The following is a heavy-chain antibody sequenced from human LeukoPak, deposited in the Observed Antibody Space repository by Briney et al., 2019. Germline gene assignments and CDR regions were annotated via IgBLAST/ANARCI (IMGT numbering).Heavy chain of an antibody. D-gene: IGHD2-2*01. Sequence: GGSLRLSCAASGFTFRRSGVTWVRQAPGKGLEWVSGFSGGDGSTHYADSVKGRFTISRDYSENTAFLQMNSLRAEDTAVYYCTKWNGYADYWGQGTLVTVS. CDR2: FSGGDGST. J-gene: IGHJ4*02. V-gene: IGHV3-23*01. CDR1: GFTFRRSG. CDR3: TKWNGYADY.